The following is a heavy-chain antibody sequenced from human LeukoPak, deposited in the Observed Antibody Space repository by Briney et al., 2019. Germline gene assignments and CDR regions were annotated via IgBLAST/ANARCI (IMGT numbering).Heavy chain of an antibody. CDR3: ARLNSGTYLDY. V-gene: IGHV2-70*04. CDR2: IDWDDDK. D-gene: IGHD1-26*01. J-gene: IGHJ4*02. Sequence: ESGPTLVNPTQTLTLTCTFSGFSLSTSGMRGSWIRQPPGKALEWLARIDWDDDKFYSTSLKTRLTISKDTSKNQVVLTMTNMDPVDTATYYCARLNSGTYLDYWGQGTLATVSS. CDR1: GFSLSTSGMR.